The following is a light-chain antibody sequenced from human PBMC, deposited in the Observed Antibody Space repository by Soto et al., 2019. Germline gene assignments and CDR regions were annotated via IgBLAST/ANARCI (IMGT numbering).Light chain of an antibody. J-gene: IGKJ4*01. CDR1: QSVSSH. CDR3: QQRSDGPLL. Sequence: EIVLTQSPATLSLSPGERATLSCRASQSVSSHLTWYQHIPGQAPRLLIYDASTRANGIPARFSGSGSGTDFTITISSLEPEDFAVYCCQQRSDGPLLFGGGNRVEIK. V-gene: IGKV3-11*01. CDR2: DAS.